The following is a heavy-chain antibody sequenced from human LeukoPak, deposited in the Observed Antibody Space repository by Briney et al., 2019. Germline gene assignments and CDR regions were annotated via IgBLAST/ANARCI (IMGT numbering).Heavy chain of an antibody. CDR2: ISISGTTI. CDR1: GFTFTDFY. J-gene: IGHJ4*02. Sequence: PGGSLRLSCAASGFTFTDFYMSWIRQVPGKGLEWVSYISISGTTIYYADSVKGRFTFSRDNAKNSLYLQMNSLRAEDTAVYYCAKDLYDSSGQTFDYWGQGTLVTVSS. V-gene: IGHV3-11*01. CDR3: AKDLYDSSGQTFDY. D-gene: IGHD3-22*01.